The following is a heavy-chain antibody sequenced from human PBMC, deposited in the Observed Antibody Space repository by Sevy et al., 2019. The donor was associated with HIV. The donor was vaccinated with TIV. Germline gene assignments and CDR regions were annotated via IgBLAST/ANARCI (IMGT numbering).Heavy chain of an antibody. CDR1: GFNFNNHA. J-gene: IGHJ3*02. V-gene: IGHV3-30*02. D-gene: IGHD2-8*02. CDR2: IRYEGSKE. Sequence: GGSLRLSCVASGFNFNNHAMHWVRQAPGKGLEWVAFIRYEGSKEFYADSGKGRFTISRDNSKNTLYLEMNCLRPEDTAVYYCARDRKVLLVVYAIPFDVFDIWGQGTMVTVSS. CDR3: ARDRKVLLVVYAIPFDVFDI.